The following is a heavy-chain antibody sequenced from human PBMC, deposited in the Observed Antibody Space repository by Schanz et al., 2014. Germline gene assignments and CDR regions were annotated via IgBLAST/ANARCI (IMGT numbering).Heavy chain of an antibody. CDR1: GFTFSDSW. CDR2: TSNDGSFT. CDR3: ARDGIAATTDFEY. Sequence: EVQLVESGGGLVQPGGSLRLSCAASGFTFSDSWMHWVRQAPGKGLVWVSRTSNDGSFTTFADSVKGRFTISRDNSKNTLYLQMNSLRVEDTAVYYCARDGIAATTDFEYWGQGVLVTVSS. J-gene: IGHJ4*02. V-gene: IGHV3-74*01. D-gene: IGHD1-1*01.